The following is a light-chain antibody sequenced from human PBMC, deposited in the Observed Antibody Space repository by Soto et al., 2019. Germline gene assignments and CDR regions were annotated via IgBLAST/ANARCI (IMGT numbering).Light chain of an antibody. CDR2: AAS. CDR3: QHYDGSLT. J-gene: IGKJ4*01. Sequence: EIVLTQSPHTLSLSPGERASLSCRTSQTISSSYFAWYQQNPGQSPRLLVYAASIRAPGIPDRFSGSGSGADFTLTISRLEPADFAVYYCQHYDGSLTFGGGTRVEIK. V-gene: IGKV3-20*01. CDR1: QTISSSY.